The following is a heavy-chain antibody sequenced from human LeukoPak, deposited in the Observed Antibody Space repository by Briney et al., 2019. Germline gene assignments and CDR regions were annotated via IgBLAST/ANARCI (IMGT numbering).Heavy chain of an antibody. V-gene: IGHV3-23*01. CDR1: GFTFSSYA. CDR3: AKAREGSGWNLFDH. Sequence: GGSLRLSCAASGFTFSSYAMSWVRQAPGKGLEWVSAISGSGGSTYYAVSVKGRFTISRDNYKNTLYLQMNSLRAEDTAVYYCAKAREGSGWNLFDHWGQGTLVTVSS. J-gene: IGHJ4*02. D-gene: IGHD6-19*01. CDR2: ISGSGGST.